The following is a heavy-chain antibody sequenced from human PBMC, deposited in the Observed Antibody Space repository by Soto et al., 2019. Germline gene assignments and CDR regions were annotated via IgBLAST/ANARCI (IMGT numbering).Heavy chain of an antibody. Sequence: SETLSLTCSVSGGSTSSYYWSWIRQPPGKGLEWIGYIYYSGSTDYSPSLKSRVTMSIDTSQNQVSLKLTSVTTADTAVYYCPATPLYWGPGTLVTLSS. D-gene: IGHD2-15*01. V-gene: IGHV4-59*01. CDR1: GGSTSSYY. CDR3: PATPLY. J-gene: IGHJ4*02. CDR2: IYYSGST.